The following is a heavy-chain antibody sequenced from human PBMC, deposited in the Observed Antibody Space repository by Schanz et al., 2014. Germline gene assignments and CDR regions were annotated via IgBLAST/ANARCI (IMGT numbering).Heavy chain of an antibody. J-gene: IGHJ4*02. V-gene: IGHV1-46*01. D-gene: IGHD5-12*01. CDR2: IFLNDGGT. Sequence: QVQLVQSGAEVKEPGASVKLSCKSSGYTFTDYYMQWVRQAPGQGLEWLGTIFLNDGGTHSAEKFQGRIIMTRDTSTSTVYLDLSSLRSEDTAVYYCARDPNSVNELDYWGQGTLVTVSS. CDR3: ARDPNSVNELDY. CDR1: GYTFTDYY.